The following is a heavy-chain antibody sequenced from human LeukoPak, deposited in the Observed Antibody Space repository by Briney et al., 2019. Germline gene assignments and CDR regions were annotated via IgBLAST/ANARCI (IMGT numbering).Heavy chain of an antibody. Sequence: GGSLRLSCAASGFTFSSYAMSWVRQAPGKGLEWVSAISGSGGSTYYADSVKGRLTISRDNSKNTLYLQMNSLRAEDTAVYYCANFWGIPTLLLWGQGTLVTVSS. J-gene: IGHJ4*02. CDR3: ANFWGIPTLLL. CDR1: GFTFSSYA. D-gene: IGHD2-15*01. V-gene: IGHV3-23*01. CDR2: ISGSGGST.